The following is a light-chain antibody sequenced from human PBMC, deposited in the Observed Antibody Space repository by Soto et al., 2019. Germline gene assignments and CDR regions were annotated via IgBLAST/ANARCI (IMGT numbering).Light chain of an antibody. Sequence: EIVLTQSPATLSLSPGDRAVLSCRASQSVSRSLTWYQHKAGQAPRLLIYDASTRATGIPRRFSGSGSGTDFTHTNSSLEPEDFAVYYCQQRSNSFGGGTKGEIK. CDR1: QSVSRS. CDR2: DAS. V-gene: IGKV3-11*01. CDR3: QQRSNS. J-gene: IGKJ4*01.